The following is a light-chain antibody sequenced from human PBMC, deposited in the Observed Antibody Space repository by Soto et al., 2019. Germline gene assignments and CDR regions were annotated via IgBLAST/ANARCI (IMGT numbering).Light chain of an antibody. V-gene: IGLV1-44*01. CDR1: NSNIGRYS. CDR3: AAWDDNLNGPL. Sequence: QSVLTQPPSLSGTPGQRGTISCSGSNSNIGRYSVNWYQHFPGTAPKILIYSDDERPSGVPDRFSASKSGTSAALAISGLQSEDEAEYYCAAWDDNLNGPLFGGGTKLTVL. CDR2: SDD. J-gene: IGLJ3*02.